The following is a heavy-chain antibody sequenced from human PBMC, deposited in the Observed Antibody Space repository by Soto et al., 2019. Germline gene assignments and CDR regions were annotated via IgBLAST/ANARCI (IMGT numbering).Heavy chain of an antibody. Sequence: EVQLLESGGGLVQPGGSLRLSCAASGFTFSSYAMSWVRQAPGKGLEWVSGISGSGGSTCFADSVKGRFTISRDNSKNTLYLQMNSLRAEDTAVYYCAKAHSGYVWGRYYFDYWGQGTLVTVSS. CDR1: GFTFSSYA. CDR2: ISGSGGST. CDR3: AKAHSGYVWGRYYFDY. V-gene: IGHV3-23*01. D-gene: IGHD5-12*01. J-gene: IGHJ4*02.